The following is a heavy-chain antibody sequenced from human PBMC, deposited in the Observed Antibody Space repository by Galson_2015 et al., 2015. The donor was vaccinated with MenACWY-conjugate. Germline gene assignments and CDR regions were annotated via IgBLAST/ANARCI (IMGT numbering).Heavy chain of an antibody. D-gene: IGHD2-8*02. J-gene: IGHJ5*02. CDR3: ARDGASVSTDIWFDP. CDR1: GYTLTNYG. CDR2: ISAYNGNT. V-gene: IGHV1-18*04. Sequence: SVKVSCKASGYTLTNYGISWVRHTPGQGLEWLGWISAYNGNTNYAQKFQDRVTLSTDTSTTTAYMGLRSLRSDDTAVYYCARDGASVSTDIWFDPWGQGTLVTVSS.